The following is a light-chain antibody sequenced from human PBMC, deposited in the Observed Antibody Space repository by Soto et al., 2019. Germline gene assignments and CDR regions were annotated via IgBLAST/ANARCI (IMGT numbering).Light chain of an antibody. J-gene: IGKJ4*01. CDR1: QSVSSY. CDR2: DAS. V-gene: IGKV3-11*01. CDR3: QQRSNWPPLT. Sequence: EIVLTQSPATLSLSPGERATLSCRASQSVSSYLAWYQQKPGQAPRLLIYDASNRATGIPARFSGSGSGTDCTLTISSLEPEDFAVYYCQQRSNWPPLTFGGGTKVAIK.